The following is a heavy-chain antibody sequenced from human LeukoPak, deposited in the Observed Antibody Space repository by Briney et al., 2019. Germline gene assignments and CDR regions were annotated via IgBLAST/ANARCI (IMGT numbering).Heavy chain of an antibody. Sequence: GGSLRLPCAASGFTFNNYAMTWVRQAPGKGLEWVSAMSGSGGRTYYADSVQGRFTISRDNSKNTLYLQMNSLRAEDTAVYYCAKEGRNWYFDLWGRGTLVTVSS. CDR1: GFTFNNYA. CDR2: MSGSGGRT. V-gene: IGHV3-23*01. J-gene: IGHJ2*01. CDR3: AKEGRNWYFDL.